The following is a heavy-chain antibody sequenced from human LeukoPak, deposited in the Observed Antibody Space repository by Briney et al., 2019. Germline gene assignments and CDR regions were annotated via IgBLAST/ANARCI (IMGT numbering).Heavy chain of an antibody. Sequence: GGSLSLSCAASGFTFSSYWMSWVRQAPGKGLEWVANIKQDGSEKYYVDSVKGRFTISRDNAKNSLYLQMNSLRAEDTAVYYCARDCLYYDISGPRFDCWGQGTLVTVSS. CDR1: GFTFSSYW. D-gene: IGHD3-9*01. V-gene: IGHV3-7*01. CDR2: IKQDGSEK. J-gene: IGHJ4*02. CDR3: ARDCLYYDISGPRFDC.